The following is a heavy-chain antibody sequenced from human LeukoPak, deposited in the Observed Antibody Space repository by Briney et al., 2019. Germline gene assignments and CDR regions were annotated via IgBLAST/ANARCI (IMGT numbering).Heavy chain of an antibody. CDR3: ARAGGYSSSSPLLFGY. CDR1: GFTFSSYA. CDR2: ISGSGGST. Sequence: GGSLRLSCAASGFTFSSYAMSWVRQAPGKGLEWVSAISGSGGSTYYADSVKGRFTISRDNAKNSLYLQMNSLRAEDTAVYYCARAGGYSSSSPLLFGYWGQGTLVTVSS. V-gene: IGHV3-23*01. D-gene: IGHD6-6*01. J-gene: IGHJ4*02.